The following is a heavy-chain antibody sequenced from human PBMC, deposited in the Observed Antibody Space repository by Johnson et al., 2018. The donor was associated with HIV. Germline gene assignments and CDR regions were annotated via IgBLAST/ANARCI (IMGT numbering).Heavy chain of an antibody. Sequence: QVQLVESGGGVVQPGRSLRLSCAASGFTFSGSAMHWVRQAPGKGLEWVSVIYSGGSTYYADSVKGRFTISRDNSKNTLYLQMNSLRAEDTAVYYCAKVNRMEQWLAGGGAFDIWGQGTMVTVSS. CDR3: AKVNRMEQWLAGGGAFDI. CDR1: GFTFSGSA. V-gene: IGHV3-NL1*01. D-gene: IGHD6-19*01. J-gene: IGHJ3*02. CDR2: IYSGGST.